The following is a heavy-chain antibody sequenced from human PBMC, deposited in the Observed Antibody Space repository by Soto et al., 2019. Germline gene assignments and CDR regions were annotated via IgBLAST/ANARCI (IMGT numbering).Heavy chain of an antibody. V-gene: IGHV3-33*01. CDR2: IWYDGSNK. CDR1: GFTFSSYG. J-gene: IGHJ5*02. CDR3: AGDYGDVDWFDP. Sequence: PGGSLRLSCAASGFTFSSYGMHWVRQAPGKGLEWVAVIWYDGSNKYYADSVKGRFTISRDNSKNTLYLQMNSLRAEDTAVYYCAGDYGDVDWFDPWGQGTLVTVSS. D-gene: IGHD4-17*01.